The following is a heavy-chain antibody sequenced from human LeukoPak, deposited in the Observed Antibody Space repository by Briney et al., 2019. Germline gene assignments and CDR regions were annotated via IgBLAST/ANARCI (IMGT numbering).Heavy chain of an antibody. J-gene: IGHJ4*02. V-gene: IGHV3-7*01. D-gene: IGHD3-22*01. Sequence: GGSLRLSCVDSSFPFIRYWMSWVRQAPGKGLEWVANIKEDGSEEYYVDSVTGRFTISRDNAKNSLYLQMNSLRAEDTAVYYCAKAVVPVISQHYFDYWGQGTLVTVSS. CDR2: IKEDGSEE. CDR3: AKAVVPVISQHYFDY. CDR1: SFPFIRYW.